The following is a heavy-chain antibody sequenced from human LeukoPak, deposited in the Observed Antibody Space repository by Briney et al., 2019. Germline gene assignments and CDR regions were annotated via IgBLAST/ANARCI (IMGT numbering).Heavy chain of an antibody. CDR1: GDSISSGHY. D-gene: IGHD5-18*01. J-gene: IGHJ5*02. V-gene: IGHV4-38-2*01. Sequence: SETLSLTCAVSGDSISSGHYWAWIRQPPGKELEWIGSIFHSGSTYRNPSLRSRVTISLNTSKNQFSLILSSMTAADTAVYYCARTSSVDTALVGVHWFDPWGQGTLVTVSS. CDR2: IFHSGST. CDR3: ARTSSVDTALVGVHWFDP.